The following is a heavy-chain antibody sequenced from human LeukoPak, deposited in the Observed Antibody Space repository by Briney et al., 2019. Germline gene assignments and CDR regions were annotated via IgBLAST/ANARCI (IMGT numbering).Heavy chain of an antibody. CDR2: ISAYNGNT. Sequence: ASVKVSCTASGYTFTSYGISWVRQAPGQGLEWMGWISAYNGNTNYAQKLQGRVTMTTDTSTSTAYMELGSLRSDDTAGYYCARDIFFLHGGMDVWGQGTTVTVPS. CDR3: ARDIFFLHGGMDV. J-gene: IGHJ6*02. V-gene: IGHV1-18*01. D-gene: IGHD3-3*01. CDR1: GYTFTSYG.